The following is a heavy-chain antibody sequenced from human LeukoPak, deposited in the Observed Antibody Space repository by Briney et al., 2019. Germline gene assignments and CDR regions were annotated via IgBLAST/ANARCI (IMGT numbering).Heavy chain of an antibody. CDR1: GYTFTSYG. Sequence: GASVKVSCKASGYTFTSYGISWVRQAPGQGLEWMGWISAYNGNTNYAQKLQGRVTMTTDTSTSTAYMELRSLRSDDTAVYYCARAPMGDSSVFPAFDIWGHGTMVTVSS. V-gene: IGHV1-18*01. J-gene: IGHJ3*02. D-gene: IGHD3-22*01. CDR2: ISAYNGNT. CDR3: ARAPMGDSSVFPAFDI.